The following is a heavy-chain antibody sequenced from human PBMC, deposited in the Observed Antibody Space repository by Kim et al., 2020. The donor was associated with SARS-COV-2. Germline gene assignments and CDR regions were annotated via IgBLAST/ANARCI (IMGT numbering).Heavy chain of an antibody. CDR1: GFAFSDFY. J-gene: IGHJ4*02. CDR3: ARIHWGFDY. Sequence: GGSLRLSCETSGFAFSDFYMTWVRQAPGKGLEWIAYISSGGSSVAYADSVKGRFTISRDNAKTSLFLQMNSLRAEDTATYYCARIHWGFDYWGQGTLVTVS. CDR2: ISSGGSSV. V-gene: IGHV3-11*01. D-gene: IGHD7-27*01.